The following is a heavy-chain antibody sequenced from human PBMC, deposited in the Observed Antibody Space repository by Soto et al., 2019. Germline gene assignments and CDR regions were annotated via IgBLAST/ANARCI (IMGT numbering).Heavy chain of an antibody. CDR2: ISYDGTNK. D-gene: IGHD5-18*01. Sequence: QVQLVESGGGVVQPGRSLRLSCAASGFTFSSYGMHWVRQAPGKGLEWVALISYDGTNKYYADSVKGRFTISRDNFKNTLYLQMKSLRAEDTAVYYCAKERFGHLWLEDYGMDVWGQGTTVTVSS. V-gene: IGHV3-30*18. J-gene: IGHJ6*02. CDR3: AKERFGHLWLEDYGMDV. CDR1: GFTFSSYG.